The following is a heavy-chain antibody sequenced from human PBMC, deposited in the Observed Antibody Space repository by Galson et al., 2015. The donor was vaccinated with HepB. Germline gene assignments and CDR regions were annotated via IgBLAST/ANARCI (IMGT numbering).Heavy chain of an antibody. Sequence: SLRLSCAASGFTFSSYAMSWVRQAPGKGLEWVSAISGSGGSTYYADSVKGRFTISRDNSKNTLYLQMTSLRAEDTAVYYCAKDVDTAMDEDWVDGFFDYWGQGTLVTVSS. CDR2: ISGSGGST. D-gene: IGHD5-18*01. J-gene: IGHJ4*02. CDR1: GFTFSSYA. CDR3: AKDVDTAMDEDWVDGFFDY. V-gene: IGHV3-23*01.